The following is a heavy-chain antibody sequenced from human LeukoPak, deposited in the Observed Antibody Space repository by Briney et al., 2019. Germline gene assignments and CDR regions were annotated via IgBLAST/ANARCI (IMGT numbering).Heavy chain of an antibody. V-gene: IGHV4-34*01. CDR3: ARGGYYDYVWGSYRPNWFDP. D-gene: IGHD3-16*02. J-gene: IGHJ5*02. CDR2: INHSGST. Sequence: SETLSLTCAVYGGSFSGYYWSWIRQPPGKGLGWIGEINHSGSTNYHPSLKTQVTISVDTSQNQFSLKLSSVTGADTAVYYCARGGYYDYVWGSYRPNWFDPWGQGTLVTVSS. CDR1: GGSFSGYY.